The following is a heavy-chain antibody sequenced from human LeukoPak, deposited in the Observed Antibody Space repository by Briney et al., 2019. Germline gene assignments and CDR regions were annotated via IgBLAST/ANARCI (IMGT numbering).Heavy chain of an antibody. CDR1: GFTFSSYG. CDR3: ARGPYGDYHEATDY. Sequence: GGSLRLSCAASGFTFSSYGMSWVRQAPGKGLEWVSAISGSSGSTYYADSVKGRFTISRDNSKNTLYLQMNSLRAEDTAVYYCARGPYGDYHEATDYWGQGTLVTVSS. CDR2: ISGSSGST. D-gene: IGHD4-17*01. J-gene: IGHJ4*02. V-gene: IGHV3-23*01.